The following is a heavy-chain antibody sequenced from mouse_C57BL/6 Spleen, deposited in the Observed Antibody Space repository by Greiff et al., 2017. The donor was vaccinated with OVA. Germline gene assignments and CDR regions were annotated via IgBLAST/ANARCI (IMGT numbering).Heavy chain of an antibody. CDR1: GYTFTSYW. CDR3: ARSDWDVKAWFAY. CDR2: IDPNSGGT. V-gene: IGHV1-72*01. Sequence: QVQLQQPGAELVKPGASVKLSCKASGYTFTSYWMHWVKQRPGQGLEWIGRIDPNSGGTKYNEKFKSKATLTVDKPSSTAYMQLSSLTSEDSAVYYCARSDWDVKAWFAYWGQGTLVTVSA. D-gene: IGHD4-1*01. J-gene: IGHJ3*01.